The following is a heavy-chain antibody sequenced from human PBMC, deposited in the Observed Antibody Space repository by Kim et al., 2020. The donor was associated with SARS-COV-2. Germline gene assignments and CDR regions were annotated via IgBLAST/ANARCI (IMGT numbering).Heavy chain of an antibody. CDR2: IYYSGST. V-gene: IGHV4-31*03. D-gene: IGHD5-12*01. CDR1: GGSISSGGYY. Sequence: SETLSLTCTVSGGSISSGGYYWSWIRQHPGKGLEWIGYIYYSGSTYYNPSLKSRVTISVDTSKNQFSLKLSSVTAADTAVYYCARDLAPDGYSGYGPFGPWGQGTLVTVSS. J-gene: IGHJ5*02. CDR3: ARDLAPDGYSGYGPFGP.